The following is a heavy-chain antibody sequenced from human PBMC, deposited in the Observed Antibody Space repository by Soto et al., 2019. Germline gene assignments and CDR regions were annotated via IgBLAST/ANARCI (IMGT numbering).Heavy chain of an antibody. CDR1: GFSFSSYW. CDR2: IKTDGRTT. D-gene: IGHD5-18*01. V-gene: IGHV3-74*01. CDR3: AKREGNTYGLFH. J-gene: IGHJ4*02. Sequence: EVQLVESGGGLVQPGGSLRLSCAASGFSFSSYWIHWVRQAPGKGRVWVSRIKTDGRTTDYADSVKGRFTISRDNAKNTLYLQMNSLRAEDTAVYYSAKREGNTYGLFHWGQGTLVSVAS.